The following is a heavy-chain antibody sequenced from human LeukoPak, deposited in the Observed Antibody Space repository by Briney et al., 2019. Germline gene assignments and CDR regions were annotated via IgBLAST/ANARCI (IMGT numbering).Heavy chain of an antibody. V-gene: IGHV4-30-4*01. J-gene: IGHJ4*02. D-gene: IGHD2-21*01. CDR2: IYYSGTT. CDR3: TRAYWVGFHFDS. Sequence: SETLSLTCSVSGGSISSGDYFWTWIRQPPGKGLEYIGYIYYSGTTYYNPSLKSRITMSVDMSANQFSLRLTSVSAADTAVYYCTRAYWVGFHFDSWGQGILVSVSS. CDR1: GGSISSGDYF.